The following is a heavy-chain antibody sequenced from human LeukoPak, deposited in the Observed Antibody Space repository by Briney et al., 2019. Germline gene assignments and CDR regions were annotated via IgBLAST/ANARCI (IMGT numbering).Heavy chain of an antibody. J-gene: IGHJ4*03. CDR2: IYYSGST. D-gene: IGHD5-18*01. Sequence: SETLSLTCAVSGGSISSYYWSWIRQPPGKGLEWIGYIYYSGSTNYNPSLKSRVTISVDTSKNQFSLKLSSVTAADTAVYYCARHSKRGYSYLDYWGQGTLVTVSS. CDR1: GGSISSYY. CDR3: ARHSKRGYSYLDY. V-gene: IGHV4-59*08.